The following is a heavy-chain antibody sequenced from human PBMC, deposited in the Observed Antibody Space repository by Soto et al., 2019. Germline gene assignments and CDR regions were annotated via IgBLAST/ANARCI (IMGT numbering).Heavy chain of an antibody. Sequence: EVQLVESGGGLVQPGGSLRLACAASGFTFIRYWMSWFRQAPGKGLEWVANIKQAGSEKYYVDSVKGRFTIARDNAKNSLYLQMNSLSAEDTAVYYCARGEDYGEDYWYFDLWGRGTLVTVSS. CDR3: ARGEDYGEDYWYFDL. D-gene: IGHD4-17*01. J-gene: IGHJ2*01. V-gene: IGHV3-7*01. CDR1: GFTFIRYW. CDR2: IKQAGSEK.